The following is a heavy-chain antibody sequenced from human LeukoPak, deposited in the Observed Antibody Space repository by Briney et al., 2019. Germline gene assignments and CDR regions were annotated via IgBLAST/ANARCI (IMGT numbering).Heavy chain of an antibody. CDR3: AKPGETSNYYFDS. CDR2: ISGSGGST. J-gene: IGHJ4*02. V-gene: IGHV3-23*01. CDR1: GGSFSGYY. Sequence: ETLSLTCAVYGGSFSGYYWSWIRQPPGKGLEWVSAISGSGGSTYYADSVKGRFTISRDNSKNTLYLQMNSLRAEDTALYYCAKPGETSNYYFDSWGQGTLVTVSS. D-gene: IGHD1-1*01.